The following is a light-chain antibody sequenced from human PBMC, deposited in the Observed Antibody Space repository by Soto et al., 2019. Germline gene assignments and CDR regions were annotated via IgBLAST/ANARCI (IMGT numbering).Light chain of an antibody. Sequence: DIQMTQSPSTLSASVGDRVTITCRASQSISSWLAWYQQKPGKAPKLLIYKASSLASGVPSRFSGSGSGTEFTLTISSLQPDDFATYYCQQYSSYPWTFGQGTKVEIK. J-gene: IGKJ1*01. V-gene: IGKV1-5*03. CDR2: KAS. CDR1: QSISSW. CDR3: QQYSSYPWT.